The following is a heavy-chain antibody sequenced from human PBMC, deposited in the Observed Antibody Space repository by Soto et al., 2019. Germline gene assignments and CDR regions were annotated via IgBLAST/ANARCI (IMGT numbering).Heavy chain of an antibody. Sequence: QITLKQSGPTPVKPTQNLTLTCTFYGFSLSNRGVGVGWIRQPPGKALEWLALIYWDADKHYSPSLTSSLTITKDNSKSQLVLTMTNMDPVNTATYYGAHGNVLRYFDWLPDFDYWGQGTLVTVSS. CDR3: AHGNVLRYFDWLPDFDY. CDR1: GFSLSNRGVG. J-gene: IGHJ4*02. D-gene: IGHD3-9*01. V-gene: IGHV2-5*02. CDR2: IYWDADK.